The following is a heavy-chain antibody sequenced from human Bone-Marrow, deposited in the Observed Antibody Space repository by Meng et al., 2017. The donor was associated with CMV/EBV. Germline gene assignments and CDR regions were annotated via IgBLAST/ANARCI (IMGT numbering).Heavy chain of an antibody. D-gene: IGHD3-10*01. CDR1: GGTFSNYP. CDR2: IIPILGIA. CDR3: AIPYYDSGNRSGIGEY. Sequence: SVKVSCKASGGTFSNYPINWVRQAPGQALEWMGRIIPILGIANYAQKFQGRVTITADKSTSTAYMELSSLRSEDTAVYYCAIPYYDSGNRSGIGEYWGQGTLVTVSS. V-gene: IGHV1-69*02. J-gene: IGHJ4*02.